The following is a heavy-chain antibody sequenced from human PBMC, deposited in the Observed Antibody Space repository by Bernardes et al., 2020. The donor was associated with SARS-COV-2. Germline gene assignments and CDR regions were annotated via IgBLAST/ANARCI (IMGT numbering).Heavy chain of an antibody. J-gene: IGHJ4*02. D-gene: IGHD5-18*01. CDR1: GFTFSSYC. CDR2: IKQDGSEK. V-gene: IGHV3-7*04. CDR3: ARDADTISGWPDY. Sequence: GGSLRLSCAASGFTFSSYCMSWVRQAPGKGLEWVANIKQDGSEKDYVDSVKGRFTISRDNAKNSLYLQMNSLRAEDTAVYYCARDADTISGWPDYWGQGTLVTVSS.